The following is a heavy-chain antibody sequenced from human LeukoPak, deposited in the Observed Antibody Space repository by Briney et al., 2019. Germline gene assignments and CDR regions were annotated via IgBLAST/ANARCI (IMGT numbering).Heavy chain of an antibody. J-gene: IGHJ4*02. CDR2: ISSRASTI. CDR1: GFTFENNE. CDR3: ARGSFGGNYFDS. D-gene: IGHD4-23*01. Sequence: PGGSLRLSCAASGFTFENNEMNWVRQAPGKGLEWVSYISSRASTIYYADSVKGRFTISRDNAKKSLYLQMNSLRAEDTAVYYCARGSFGGNYFDSWGQGTLVTVPS. V-gene: IGHV3-48*03.